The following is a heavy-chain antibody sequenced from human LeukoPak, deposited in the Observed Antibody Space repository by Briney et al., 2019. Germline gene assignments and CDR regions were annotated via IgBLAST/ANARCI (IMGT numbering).Heavy chain of an antibody. CDR1: GFTFSNYG. Sequence: GGSLRLSCAASGFTFSNYGMHWVRQAPAKGLQWVAFIWQDGSNKYYTDSVKGRFTISRDNSKSTLFLQMNSLRAEDTAVYYCVRDLLALPQKYFDSWGQGTLVSVSS. D-gene: IGHD3-3*01. V-gene: IGHV3-30*02. J-gene: IGHJ4*02. CDR2: IWQDGSNK. CDR3: VRDLLALPQKYFDS.